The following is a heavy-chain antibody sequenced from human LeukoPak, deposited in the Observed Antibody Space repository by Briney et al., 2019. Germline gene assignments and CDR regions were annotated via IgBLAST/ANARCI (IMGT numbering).Heavy chain of an antibody. CDR3: ASAHNRVRRDYYYYYMDV. CDR2: MNPNSGNT. J-gene: IGHJ6*03. D-gene: IGHD1-14*01. V-gene: IGHV1-8*03. CDR1: GYTFTSYD. Sequence: GASVKVSCKASGYTFTSYDINWVRQATGQGLEWMGWMNPNSGNTGYAQKFQGRVTITRNTSISTAYMELSSLRSEDTAVYYCASAHNRVRRDYYYYYMDVWGKGTTVTVSS.